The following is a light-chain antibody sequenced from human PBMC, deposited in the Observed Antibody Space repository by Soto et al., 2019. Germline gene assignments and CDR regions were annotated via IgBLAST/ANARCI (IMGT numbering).Light chain of an antibody. CDR3: QHFKSFPIT. CDR2: AAS. J-gene: IGKJ5*01. V-gene: IGKV1-8*01. CDR1: QGINNY. Sequence: AIRMTHTTSSFSASTGDRVIITCRASQGINNYLAWYQQKPGRAPKLLIYAASTLQSGVPSRFSGSGSGTDFTLTISSMQPEDFATYYCQHFKSFPITFGQGTRLEIK.